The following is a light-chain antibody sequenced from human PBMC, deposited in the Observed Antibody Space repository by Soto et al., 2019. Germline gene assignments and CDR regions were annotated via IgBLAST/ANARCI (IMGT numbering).Light chain of an antibody. J-gene: IGKJ3*01. CDR1: HSVSSN. CDR2: SAS. Sequence: EIVMTQSPATLSVSPGERATLSCRASHSVSSNVAWYQQKPGQATRLLIHSASTRATGISARFSGSGSGTEFPLSISSLQSEDFAVYYCQQYKSWPRTFGPGTTVDF. V-gene: IGKV3-15*01. CDR3: QQYKSWPRT.